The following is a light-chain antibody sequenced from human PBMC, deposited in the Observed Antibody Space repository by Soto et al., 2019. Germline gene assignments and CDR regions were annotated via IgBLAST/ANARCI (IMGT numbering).Light chain of an antibody. CDR1: SSNIGAGYN. Sequence: QSVLTQSPSVSGAPGQRVTISCTGSSSNIGAGYNVRWYQQLPGTAPKLLIYGNSNRPSGVPDRFSGSKSGTSASLAITGLQAEDEADYYCQSYDSSLSGWVFGGGTKVTVL. CDR2: GNS. J-gene: IGLJ3*02. CDR3: QSYDSSLSGWV. V-gene: IGLV1-40*01.